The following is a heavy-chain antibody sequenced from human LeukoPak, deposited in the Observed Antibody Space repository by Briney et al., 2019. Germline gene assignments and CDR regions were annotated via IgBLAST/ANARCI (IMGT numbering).Heavy chain of an antibody. D-gene: IGHD3-16*02. CDR2: ISSSSSYI. V-gene: IGHV3-21*04. Sequence: PGGSLRLSCAASGFTFSSYSMNWVRQAPGKGLEWVSSISSSSSYIYYADSVKGRFTISRDNAKNSLYLQVNSLRAEDTAVYYCARGGYDYVWGSYRPGGDYWGQGTLVTVSS. J-gene: IGHJ4*02. CDR1: GFTFSSYS. CDR3: ARGGYDYVWGSYRPGGDY.